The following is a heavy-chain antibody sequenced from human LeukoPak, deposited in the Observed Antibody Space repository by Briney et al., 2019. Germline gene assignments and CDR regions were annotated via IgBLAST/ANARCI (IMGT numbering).Heavy chain of an antibody. D-gene: IGHD2-15*01. Sequence: GGSLRLSCGASGFTFSTYWMHWVRQAPGKGLVWVSRIKTDGSGTNYADSVKGRFTISRDNAKNTLFLQMNSLRAEDTAVYYCAREASRDCSGGICYSVCDSWGQGTPVTVSS. CDR1: GFTFSTYW. CDR2: IKTDGSGT. V-gene: IGHV3-74*01. J-gene: IGHJ4*02. CDR3: AREASRDCSGGICYSVCDS.